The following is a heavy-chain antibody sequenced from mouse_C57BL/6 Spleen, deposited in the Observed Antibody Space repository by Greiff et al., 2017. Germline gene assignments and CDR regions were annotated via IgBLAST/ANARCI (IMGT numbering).Heavy chain of an antibody. CDR1: GYTFTSYW. Sequence: QVQLQQPGAELVMPGASVKLSCKASGYTFTSYWMHWVKQRPGQGLEWIGEIDHSDSYTNYNQKFKGKSTLTVDKSSSTAYMQLSSLTSEDSAVYYCARFDYYGSSFDYWGQGTTLTVSS. J-gene: IGHJ2*01. V-gene: IGHV1-69*01. CDR3: ARFDYYGSSFDY. D-gene: IGHD1-1*01. CDR2: IDHSDSYT.